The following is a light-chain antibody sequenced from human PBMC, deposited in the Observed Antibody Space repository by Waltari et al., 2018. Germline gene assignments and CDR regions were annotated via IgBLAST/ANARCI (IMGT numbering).Light chain of an antibody. V-gene: IGLV3-19*01. CDR2: GKY. CDR1: SPRSSY. CDR3: HSRDSSGDHVV. J-gene: IGLJ2*01. Sequence: SSELTQDPAVSVALGPTVSITCHAASPRSSYARWYQQKPGQAPLLVYYGKYNRPHGIQDRFSGSRSGDTASLPISGAQAEDEADYYCHSRDSSGDHVVFGGGTKLTVL.